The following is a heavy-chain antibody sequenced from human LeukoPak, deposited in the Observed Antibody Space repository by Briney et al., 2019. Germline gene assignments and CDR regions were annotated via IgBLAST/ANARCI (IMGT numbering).Heavy chain of an antibody. J-gene: IGHJ4*02. CDR1: GFTFSSYG. V-gene: IGHV3-30*18. CDR3: AKDRKRYSSGWYEFDN. Sequence: GGSLRLSCAASGFTFSSYGMHWVRQAPGKGLEWVAVISYDGSNKYYADSVKGRFTISRDNSKNTLYLQMNSLRAEDTAVYYCAKDRKRYSSGWYEFDNWGQGTLVTVSS. D-gene: IGHD6-19*01. CDR2: ISYDGSNK.